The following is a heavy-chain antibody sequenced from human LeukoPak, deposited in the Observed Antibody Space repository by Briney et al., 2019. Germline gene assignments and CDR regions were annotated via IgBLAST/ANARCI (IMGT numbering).Heavy chain of an antibody. D-gene: IGHD6-6*01. CDR2: IYYSGST. CDR1: GGSINSYY. Sequence: SEDPSLPCPVSGGSINSYYWEWGREAPGEGLGWIGHIYYSGSTNYNPSLTGRVTILVDTSKNQFSLRLTSVTAADTAVYYCARQISSASVAFDYWGQGALVTVSS. CDR3: ARQISSASVAFDY. V-gene: IGHV4-59*01. J-gene: IGHJ4*02.